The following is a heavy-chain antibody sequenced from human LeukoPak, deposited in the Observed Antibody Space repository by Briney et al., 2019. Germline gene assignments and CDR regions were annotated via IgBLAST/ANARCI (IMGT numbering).Heavy chain of an antibody. J-gene: IGHJ4*02. V-gene: IGHV4-34*01. D-gene: IGHD1-7*01. Sequence: SETLSLTCAVYGGSFSGYYWSWIRQPPGKGLEWIGEINHSGSTNYNPSLKGRVTISVDTSKNQFSLKLSSVTAADTAVYYCARLKDWDYWTRTLDYWGQGTLVTVSS. CDR2: INHSGST. CDR1: GGSFSGYY. CDR3: ARLKDWDYWTRTLDY.